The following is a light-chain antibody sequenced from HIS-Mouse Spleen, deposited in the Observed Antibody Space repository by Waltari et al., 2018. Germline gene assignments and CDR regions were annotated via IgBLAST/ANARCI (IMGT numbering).Light chain of an antibody. Sequence: AIQLTQSPSSLSASVGDRVPITCRASQGISSALAWYQQKPGKAPKLLIYDASSLESGVPSRFSGSGSGTDFTLTISSLQPEDFATYYCQQFNSYPPAFGQGTRLEIK. J-gene: IGKJ5*01. V-gene: IGKV1-13*02. CDR3: QQFNSYPPA. CDR2: DAS. CDR1: QGISSA.